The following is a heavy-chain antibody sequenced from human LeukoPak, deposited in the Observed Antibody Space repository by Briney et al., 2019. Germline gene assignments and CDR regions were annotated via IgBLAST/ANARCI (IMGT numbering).Heavy chain of an antibody. D-gene: IGHD2/OR15-2a*01. Sequence: GASVKVSCKASGYTFTSYYMHWVRQAPGQGLEWMGWIHTNTGNPTYGQGFTGRFVFSLDTSVSTAYLQISDIKAEDNAVYYCARKNNFDAFDIWGQGTMVTVSS. CDR2: IHTNTGNP. CDR3: ARKNNFDAFDI. J-gene: IGHJ3*02. CDR1: GYTFTSYY. V-gene: IGHV7-4-1*02.